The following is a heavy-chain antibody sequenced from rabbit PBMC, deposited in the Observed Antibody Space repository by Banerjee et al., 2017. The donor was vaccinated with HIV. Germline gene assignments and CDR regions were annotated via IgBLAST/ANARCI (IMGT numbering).Heavy chain of an antibody. V-gene: IGHV1S45*01. CDR1: GFSFRNKYV. D-gene: IGHD4-1*01. CDR3: GRHASSSGWGGDL. Sequence: QEQLEESGGDLVKPEGSLTLTCTASGFSFRNKYVMCWVRQAPGKGLEWIACINTSSGNTVYASWAKGRFTISKTSSSTVDLKMTSLTAADTATYFCGRHASSSGWGGDLWGPGTLVTVS. J-gene: IGHJ4*01. CDR2: INTSSGNT.